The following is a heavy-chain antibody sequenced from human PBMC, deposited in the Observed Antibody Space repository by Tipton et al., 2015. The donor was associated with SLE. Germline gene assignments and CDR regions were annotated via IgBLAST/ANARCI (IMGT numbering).Heavy chain of an antibody. CDR1: GFTFSSYS. J-gene: IGHJ4*02. CDR2: IRSSSSTI. CDR3: AKEEYSSSSC. V-gene: IGHV3-48*01. D-gene: IGHD6-6*01. Sequence: GSLRLSCAASGFTFSSYSMNWVRQAPGKGLEWVSYIRSSSSTIYYADSVKGRFTISRDNAKNSLYLQMNSLRAEDTAVYYCAKEEYSSSSCWGQGTLVTVSS.